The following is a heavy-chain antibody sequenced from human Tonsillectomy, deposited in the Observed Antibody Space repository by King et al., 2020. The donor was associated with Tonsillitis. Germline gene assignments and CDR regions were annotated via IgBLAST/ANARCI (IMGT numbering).Heavy chain of an antibody. V-gene: IGHV1-2*02. CDR2: INPNSGGA. CDR1: GYTFTGYY. Sequence: QLVQSGAEVKKPGASVKVSCKASGYTFTGYYIHWVRQAPGQGLEWMGWINPNSGGANYVQKFQGRVTMTRDTSISTAYMELSRLRSDDTAVYYWASSPQYCSSTTCYLGGSLSPFSAFDDWGQGTLVTVSS. D-gene: IGHD2-2*01. J-gene: IGHJ4*02. CDR3: ASSPQYCSSTTCYLGGSLSPFSAFDD.